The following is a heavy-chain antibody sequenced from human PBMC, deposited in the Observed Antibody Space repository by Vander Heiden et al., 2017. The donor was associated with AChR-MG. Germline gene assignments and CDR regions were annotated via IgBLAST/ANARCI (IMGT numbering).Heavy chain of an antibody. D-gene: IGHD4-17*01. CDR3: ARGRNDYGDVEVTQNFDY. CDR2: ISYDGSNK. Sequence: QVQLVESGGGVVQPGRSLRLSCAASGFTCSSYAMHWVRQAPGKGLEWVAVISYDGSNKYYADSVKGRFTISRDNSKNTLYLQMNSLRAEDTAVYYCARGRNDYGDVEVTQNFDYWGQGTLVTVSS. J-gene: IGHJ4*02. V-gene: IGHV3-30-3*01. CDR1: GFTCSSYA.